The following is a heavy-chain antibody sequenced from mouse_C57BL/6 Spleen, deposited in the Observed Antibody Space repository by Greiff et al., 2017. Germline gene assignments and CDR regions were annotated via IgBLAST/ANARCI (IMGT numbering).Heavy chain of an antibody. D-gene: IGHD2-5*01. J-gene: IGHJ4*01. V-gene: IGHV3-8*01. CDR2: ISYSGST. Sequence: EVQLVESGPGLAKPSQTLSLTCSVTGYSITSDYWNWIRKFPGNKLEYMGYISYSGSTYYNPSLKSRISITRDTSKNQYYLQLHSVTTAATATYYCTRYSNDAMDYWGQGTSVTVSS. CDR1: GYSITSDY. CDR3: TRYSNDAMDY.